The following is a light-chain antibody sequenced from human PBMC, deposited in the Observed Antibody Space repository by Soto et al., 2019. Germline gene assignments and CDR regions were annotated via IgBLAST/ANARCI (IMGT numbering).Light chain of an antibody. CDR1: SSDVGGYNY. CDR2: DVS. J-gene: IGLJ1*01. CDR3: CPYAGSYAYV. V-gene: IGLV2-11*01. Sequence: QSALTQPRSVTGSPGQSVTISCTGTSSDVGGYNYVSWYQQHPGKAPKLMIYDVSKRPSEVPDRFSGSKSGNTASLTISGLQAEDEADYYCCPYAGSYAYVFGTGTKVTVL.